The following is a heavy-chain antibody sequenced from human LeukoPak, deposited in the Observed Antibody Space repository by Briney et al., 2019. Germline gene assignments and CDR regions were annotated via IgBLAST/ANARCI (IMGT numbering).Heavy chain of an antibody. Sequence: PGGSLRLSCAASGFTFGSYSMNWVRQAPGKELEWVSSISSSSSYIYYADSVKGRFTISRDNAKNSLYLQMNGLRAEDTAVYYCARDILTGYPYFDYWGQGTLVTVSS. V-gene: IGHV3-21*01. D-gene: IGHD3-9*01. CDR2: ISSSSSYI. J-gene: IGHJ4*02. CDR1: GFTFGSYS. CDR3: ARDILTGYPYFDY.